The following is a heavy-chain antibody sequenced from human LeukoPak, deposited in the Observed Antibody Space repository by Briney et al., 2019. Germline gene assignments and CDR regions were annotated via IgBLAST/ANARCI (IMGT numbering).Heavy chain of an antibody. V-gene: IGHV3-11*01. CDR3: ARVVPAAAIRFHFDY. J-gene: IGHJ4*02. CDR2: ISSSGSTI. CDR1: GFTFSDYY. D-gene: IGHD2-2*01. Sequence: GGSLRLSCAASGFTFSDYYMSWIRQAPGKGLEWVSYISSSGSTIYYADSVKGRFTISRDNAKNSLYLQMNSLRAEDTAVYYCARVVPAAAIRFHFDYWGQGTLVTVSS.